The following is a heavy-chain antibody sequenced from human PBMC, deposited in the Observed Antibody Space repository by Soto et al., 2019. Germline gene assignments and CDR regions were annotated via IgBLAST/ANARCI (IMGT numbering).Heavy chain of an antibody. D-gene: IGHD7-27*01. CDR1: GDSMSTYY. J-gene: IGHJ3*01. V-gene: IGHV4-4*07. CDR2: ISATGTT. Sequence: SQTLSLTCTVSGDSMSTYYRNLIRQSAEKGLECIWRISATGTTTYIPSLKSRITLSVDTSKNEFSLNLKFVTAADTAVYFCARDQSGAADFWGPGTLVT. CDR3: ARDQSGAADF.